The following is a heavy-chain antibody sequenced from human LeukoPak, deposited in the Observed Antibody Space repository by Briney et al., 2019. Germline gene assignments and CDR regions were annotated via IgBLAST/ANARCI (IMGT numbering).Heavy chain of an antibody. Sequence: SETLSLTCVVSGHSISSGYWWSWVRQPPGKGLEWIGEINHSGSTNYNPSLKSRVTISVDTSKNQFSLKLSSVTAADTAVYYCAGGRYSSSSGQAYWGQGTLVTVSS. D-gene: IGHD6-6*01. CDR3: AGGRYSSSSGQAY. V-gene: IGHV4/OR15-8*01. CDR1: GHSISSGYW. CDR2: INHSGST. J-gene: IGHJ4*02.